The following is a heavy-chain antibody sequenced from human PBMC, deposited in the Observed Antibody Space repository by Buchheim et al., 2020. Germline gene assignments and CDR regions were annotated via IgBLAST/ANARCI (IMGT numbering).Heavy chain of an antibody. CDR3: ASDLNWDIFDH. CDR1: GFTFSSYV. CDR2: LSHDGANP. Sequence: EVQLVESGGGLVQPGGSLRLSCAASGFTFSSYVMHWVRQVPGKGLEWVSRLSHDGANPSYADSVKGRFTISRDNAKNTLYLQMNSLRAEDTAVYYCASDLNWDIFDHWGQGTL. V-gene: IGHV3-74*01. J-gene: IGHJ4*02. D-gene: IGHD1/OR15-1a*01.